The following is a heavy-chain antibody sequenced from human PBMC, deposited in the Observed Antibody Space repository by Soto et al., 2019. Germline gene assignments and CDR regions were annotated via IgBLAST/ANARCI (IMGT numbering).Heavy chain of an antibody. CDR1: GFTVSSNY. D-gene: IGHD3-10*01. Sequence: EVQLVESGGGLVQPGGSLRLSCAASGFTVSSNYMSWVRQAPGKGLEWVSVIYSGGSTYYADSVKGRFTISRDNSKNTLYLQMNSLRAEDTAVYYCARDSRESGVWFDPWGQGTLVTVSS. J-gene: IGHJ5*02. V-gene: IGHV3-66*01. CDR3: ARDSRESGVWFDP. CDR2: IYSGGST.